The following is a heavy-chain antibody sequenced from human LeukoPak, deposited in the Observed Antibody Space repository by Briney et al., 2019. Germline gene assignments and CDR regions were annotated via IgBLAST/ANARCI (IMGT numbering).Heavy chain of an antibody. J-gene: IGHJ5*02. CDR1: GGSISSYY. CDR3: ARVLPVINWFDP. Sequence: SETLPLTCTVSGGSISSYYWSWIRQPPGKGLEWIGYIYYSGSTNYNPSLKGRVTISVDTSKNQLSLKLSSVTTADTAVYYCARVLPVINWFDPWGQGTLVTVSS. CDR2: IYYSGST. V-gene: IGHV4-59*01. D-gene: IGHD3-9*01.